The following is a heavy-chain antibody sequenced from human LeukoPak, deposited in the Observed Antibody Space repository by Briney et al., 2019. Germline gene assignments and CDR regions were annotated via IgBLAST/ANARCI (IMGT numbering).Heavy chain of an antibody. Sequence: PSETLSLTCTVSGGSISSGSYYWSWIRQPAGKGLEWIGRIYYSGNTYYNASLKSQVSISIDTSKNQFSLRLTSVTPEDTAVYYCARSKSGYDYYFDYWGQGTLVTVSS. CDR1: GGSISSGSYY. J-gene: IGHJ4*02. V-gene: IGHV4-39*01. CDR2: IYYSGNT. CDR3: ARSKSGYDYYFDY. D-gene: IGHD5-12*01.